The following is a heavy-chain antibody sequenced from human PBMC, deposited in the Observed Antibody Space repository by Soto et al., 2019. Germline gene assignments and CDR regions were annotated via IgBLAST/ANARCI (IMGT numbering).Heavy chain of an antibody. CDR3: NKYSVSISTRAA. CDR1: GFTFSDSA. Sequence: EVQLVESGGGLVQPGGSLKLSCAASGFTFSDSAIHWVRQAPGKGLEWVGRVASKPEGYTTTYGASVKGTITISRDDSQNTAYLQMNSLITADTAVYYCNKYSVSISTRAALGPGTLVTVSS. J-gene: IGHJ5*02. V-gene: IGHV3-73*02. CDR2: VASKPEGYTT. D-gene: IGHD1-26*01.